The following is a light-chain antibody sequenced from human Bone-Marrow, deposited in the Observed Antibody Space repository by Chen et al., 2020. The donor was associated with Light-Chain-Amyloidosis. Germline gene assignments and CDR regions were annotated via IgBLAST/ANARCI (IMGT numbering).Light chain of an antibody. CDR2: DDS. CDR1: NIGSTS. Sequence: SYVLTQPSSVSVAPGQTATIACGGNNIGSTSVHWYQQTPGQAPLLVVYDDSDRPSGIPARLSGSNSGNTATLTISRFEAGDEADYYCQVWDRSSDRPVFGGGTKLTVL. J-gene: IGLJ3*02. V-gene: IGLV3-21*02. CDR3: QVWDRSSDRPV.